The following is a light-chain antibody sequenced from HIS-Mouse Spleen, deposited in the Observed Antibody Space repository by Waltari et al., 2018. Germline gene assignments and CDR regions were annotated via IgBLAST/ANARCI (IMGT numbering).Light chain of an antibody. V-gene: IGLV3-10*01. CDR2: EDS. CDR1: ALPQNY. CDR3: YSTDSSGNHRV. Sequence: SYELTQPPSVSLSPGQTARITCSGDALPQNYVYSYQQKSGPAPVLVIYEDSKRPSGIPERFSGSSSGTMATLTISGAQVEDEADYYCYSTDSSGNHRVFGGGTKLTVL. J-gene: IGLJ2*01.